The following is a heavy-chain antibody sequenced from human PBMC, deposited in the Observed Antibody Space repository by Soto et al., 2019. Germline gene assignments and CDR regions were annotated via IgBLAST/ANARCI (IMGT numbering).Heavy chain of an antibody. D-gene: IGHD3-10*01. CDR1: GGSISSDGYY. V-gene: IGHV4-61*08. J-gene: IGHJ4*02. CDR2: VSDSGST. CDR3: AALRKVRCFDF. Sequence: KPTETLSRNSTVSGGSISSDGYYWNWIRQHPGKGMEYIGFVSDSGSTTSTPSLKSRVTISVDTSKNQFSLRLRSVSVADTAVYYCAALRKVRCFDFWGRGTLVTVSS.